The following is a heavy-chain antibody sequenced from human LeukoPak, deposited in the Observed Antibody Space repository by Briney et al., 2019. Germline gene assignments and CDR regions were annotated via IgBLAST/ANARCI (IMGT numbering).Heavy chain of an antibody. CDR3: ARVAVAGHFDY. Sequence: GRSLRLSCAASGFTFSSYAMHWGRPTPGKGLERVAVISYDGSNKYYADSVKGRFTISRDNSKNTLYLQMNSLRAEDTAVYYCARVAVAGHFDYWGQGTLVTVSS. CDR2: ISYDGSNK. V-gene: IGHV3-30*04. CDR1: GFTFSSYA. D-gene: IGHD6-19*01. J-gene: IGHJ4*02.